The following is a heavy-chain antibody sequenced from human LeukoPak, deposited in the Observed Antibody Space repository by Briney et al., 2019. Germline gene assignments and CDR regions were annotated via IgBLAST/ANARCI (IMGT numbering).Heavy chain of an antibody. CDR3: ARAFFPYFDY. Sequence: SETLSLTCTVSGGSISSGGYYGTWIRQHPGKGLEWIGYIYYSGSTYYNPSLKSRVTISIDTSKNQFSLKLSSVTAADTAVYYCARAFFPYFDYWGQGTLVTVSS. CDR1: GGSISSGGYY. CDR2: IYYSGST. V-gene: IGHV4-31*03. J-gene: IGHJ4*02.